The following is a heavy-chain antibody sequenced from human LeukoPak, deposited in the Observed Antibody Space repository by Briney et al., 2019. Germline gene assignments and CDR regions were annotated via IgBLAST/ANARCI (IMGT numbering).Heavy chain of an antibody. CDR1: GYTFTSFG. Sequence: ASVKVSCKASGYTFTSFGISWVRQAPGQGLEWRGWISAYNGNTNHAQKVQGRVTLTTDISASTAYMEVTSLKPDDTAVYYCTRDLGHGAGIFWDYWGQGTLVTVSS. CDR2: ISAYNGNT. V-gene: IGHV1-18*04. J-gene: IGHJ4*02. CDR3: TRDLGHGAGIFWDY. D-gene: IGHD3-10*01.